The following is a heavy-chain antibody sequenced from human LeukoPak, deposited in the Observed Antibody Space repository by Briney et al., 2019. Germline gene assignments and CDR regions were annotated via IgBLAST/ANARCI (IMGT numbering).Heavy chain of an antibody. D-gene: IGHD5-12*01. V-gene: IGHV3-23*01. CDR2: IRGDGATA. Sequence: GGSLRLSCAASGFTFSSYAMTWVRQAPGKGLEWVSAIRGDGATAFYADSVKGRFTVFRDNSKNTLYLQMNSLRAEDTAVYYCARSGYGDFDYWGQGARVTVSS. CDR1: GFTFSSYA. CDR3: ARSGYGDFDY. J-gene: IGHJ4*02.